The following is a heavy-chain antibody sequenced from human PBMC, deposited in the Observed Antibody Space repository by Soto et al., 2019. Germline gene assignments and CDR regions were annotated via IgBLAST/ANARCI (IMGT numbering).Heavy chain of an antibody. D-gene: IGHD3-22*01. V-gene: IGHV3-30-3*01. Sequence: QVQLVESGGGVVQPGRSLRLSCAASGFTFSSYAMHWVRQAPGKGLEWVAVISYDGSNKYYADSVKGRFTISRDNSKNTLYLQMNSLRAEDTAVYYCARVCPTSYSYDSSGYFDAFDIWGQGTMFTVSS. CDR2: ISYDGSNK. CDR1: GFTFSSYA. J-gene: IGHJ3*02. CDR3: ARVCPTSYSYDSSGYFDAFDI.